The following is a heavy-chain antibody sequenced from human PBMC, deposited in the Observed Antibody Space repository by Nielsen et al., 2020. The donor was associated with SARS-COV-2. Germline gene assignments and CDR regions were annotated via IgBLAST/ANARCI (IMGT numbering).Heavy chain of an antibody. J-gene: IGHJ6*03. V-gene: IGHV4-59*01. Sequence: SETLSLTCTVSGGSISNYYWSWIRQPPEKGLEWIGYIYYSGSTSYNPSLKSRVTISVDTSKNQFSLKLSSVTAADTAVYYCARGVLGDYYYYMDVWGKGTTVTVSS. CDR2: IYYSGST. CDR1: GGSISNYY. CDR3: ARGVLGDYYYYMDV.